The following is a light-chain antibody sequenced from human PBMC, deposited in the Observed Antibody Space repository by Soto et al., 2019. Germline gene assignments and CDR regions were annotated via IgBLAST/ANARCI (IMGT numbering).Light chain of an antibody. V-gene: IGKV3-20*01. CDR2: GAS. CDR3: QQYGSSPPIT. Sequence: DIVMTQSPDSLALSLGERATIHCKSSQSVSSSYLAWYQQKPGQAPRHLIYGASSRATGIPDRFSGSGSGTDFTLTISRLEPEDFAVYYCQQYGSSPPITFGQGTRLEIK. CDR1: QSVSSSY. J-gene: IGKJ5*01.